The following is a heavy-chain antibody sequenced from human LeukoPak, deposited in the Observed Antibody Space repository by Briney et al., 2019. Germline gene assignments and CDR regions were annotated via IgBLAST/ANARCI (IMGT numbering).Heavy chain of an antibody. Sequence: GGSLRLSCAASGFTFSSYWMHWVRQAPGKGLVWDSRINSDGSSTSYADSVKGRFTISRDNAKNTLYLQMNSLRAEDTAVYYCARGQTHYYGGNNWFDPWGQGTLVTVSS. D-gene: IGHD4-23*01. CDR1: GFTFSSYW. J-gene: IGHJ5*02. CDR2: INSDGSST. CDR3: ARGQTHYYGGNNWFDP. V-gene: IGHV3-74*01.